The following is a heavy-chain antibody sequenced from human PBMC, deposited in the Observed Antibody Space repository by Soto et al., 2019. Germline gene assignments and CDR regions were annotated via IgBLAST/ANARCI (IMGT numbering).Heavy chain of an antibody. CDR2: INPSGDIT. D-gene: IGHD4-17*01. J-gene: IGHJ4*02. CDR1: GLTFSRYA. V-gene: IGHV3-23*01. Sequence: EEQLLESGGGLVQPGGSLRLSCAASGLTFSRYAMSWVRQAPGKGLEWVSIINPSGDITYYGDSVKGRFTISRDNSKNTLSLKMNSLRAEDTAVYYCANSLRTSTLTTYYFDYRGQGTLVTVSS. CDR3: ANSLRTSTLTTYYFDY.